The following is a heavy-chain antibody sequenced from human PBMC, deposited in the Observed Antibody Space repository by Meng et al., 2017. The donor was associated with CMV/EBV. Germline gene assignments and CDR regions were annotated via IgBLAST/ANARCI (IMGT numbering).Heavy chain of an antibody. CDR1: GVSISNFY. D-gene: IGHD3-3*01. Sequence: SETLSLTCTVSGVSISNFYWGWIRQPPGGGLEWLGNIYSSGSTNYNPSLKSRVTMSVDTSRSQFSLNLTSVTAADTAIYYCARGRGDDLWSGLYYYFDNWGQGALVTVSS. J-gene: IGHJ4*02. V-gene: IGHV4-59*01. CDR2: IYSSGST. CDR3: ARGRGDDLWSGLYYYFDN.